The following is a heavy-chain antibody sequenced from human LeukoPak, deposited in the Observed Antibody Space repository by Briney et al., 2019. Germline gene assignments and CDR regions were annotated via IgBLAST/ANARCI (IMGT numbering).Heavy chain of an antibody. Sequence: ASVKVSCKASGGTFSSYAISWVRQAPGQGLEWMGGIIPIFGTANYAQKLQGRVTMTTDTSTSTAYMELRSLRSDDTAVYYCARGPYYDILTGFYYYYMDVWGKGTTVTISS. D-gene: IGHD3-9*01. J-gene: IGHJ6*03. CDR3: ARGPYYDILTGFYYYYMDV. CDR1: GGTFSSYA. V-gene: IGHV1-69*05. CDR2: IIPIFGTA.